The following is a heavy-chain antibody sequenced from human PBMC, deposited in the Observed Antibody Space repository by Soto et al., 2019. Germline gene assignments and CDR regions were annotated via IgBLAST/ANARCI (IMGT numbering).Heavy chain of an antibody. Sequence: GGSLRLSCAASGFTFSSYAMSWVRQAPGKGLEWVSAISGSGGSTYYADSVKGRFTISRDNSKNTLYLQMNSLRAEDTAVYYCAKVGPESIAARPRALNAFDIWGQGTMVTVSS. CDR3: AKVGPESIAARPRALNAFDI. CDR2: ISGSGGST. CDR1: GFTFSSYA. V-gene: IGHV3-23*01. D-gene: IGHD6-6*01. J-gene: IGHJ3*02.